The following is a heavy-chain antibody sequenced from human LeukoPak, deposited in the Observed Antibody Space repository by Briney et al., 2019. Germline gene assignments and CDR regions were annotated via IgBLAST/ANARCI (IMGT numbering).Heavy chain of an antibody. CDR3: ARHKDYYYSYMDV. CDR2: IYYSGST. Sequence: SETLSLTCTVSGGSISRSRDYWGWIRQPPGKGLEWIGSIYYSGSTYYNPSLTSRVTISVDTSKNQFSLKLSSVTAADTAVYYCARHKDYYYSYMDVWGKGTTVTISS. J-gene: IGHJ6*03. CDR1: GGSISRSRDY. V-gene: IGHV4-39*01.